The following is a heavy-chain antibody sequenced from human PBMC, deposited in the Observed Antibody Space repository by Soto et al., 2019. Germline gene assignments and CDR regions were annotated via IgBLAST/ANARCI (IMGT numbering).Heavy chain of an antibody. Sequence: PSETQSLTCAVSGYSISSGYYWGWIRQPPGKGLEWLGSIYHSGGTYYNPSLKSRVTISVDTSTNKFSLKLSSLTAADMAASYCARERWRQLGLRAGDDYYGMDVGCQGTTVSVSS. CDR1: GYSISSGYY. V-gene: IGHV4-38-2*01. D-gene: IGHD5-18*01. CDR2: IYHSGGT. CDR3: ARERWRQLGLRAGDDYYGMDV. J-gene: IGHJ6*02.